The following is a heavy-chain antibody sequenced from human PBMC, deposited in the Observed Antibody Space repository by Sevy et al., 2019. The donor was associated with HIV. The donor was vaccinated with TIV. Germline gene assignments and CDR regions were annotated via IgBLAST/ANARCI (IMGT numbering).Heavy chain of an antibody. CDR2: FDPEDGET. V-gene: IGHV1-24*01. D-gene: IGHD3-9*01. CDR3: ATASKNILTGPYYYYGMDV. CDR1: GYTLTELS. J-gene: IGHJ6*02. Sequence: ASVKVSCKVSGYTLTELSMHWVRQAPGKGLEWIGGFDPEDGETIYAQKFQGRVTMTEDTSTDTAYMELSSLRSEDTAVYYCATASKNILTGPYYYYGMDVWGQGTTVTVSS.